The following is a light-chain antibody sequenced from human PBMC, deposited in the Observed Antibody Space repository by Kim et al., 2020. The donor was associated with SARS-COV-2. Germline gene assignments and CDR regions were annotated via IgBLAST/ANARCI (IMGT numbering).Light chain of an antibody. J-gene: IGKJ1*01. Sequence: SPGDRATLSCTARRSVTSSYLAWYQQKPGQGPRLLVYVASSRATRIPDRFHGSGSGTDFTLTISRLEPEDFAVYFCQKYESSPETFGQGTKVDIK. V-gene: IGKV3-20*01. CDR1: RSVTSSY. CDR2: VAS. CDR3: QKYESSPET.